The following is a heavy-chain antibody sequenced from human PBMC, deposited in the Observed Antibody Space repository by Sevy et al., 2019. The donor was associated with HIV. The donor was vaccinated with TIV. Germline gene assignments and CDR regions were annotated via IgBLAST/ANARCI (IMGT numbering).Heavy chain of an antibody. V-gene: IGHV3-48*01. Sequence: GGSLRLSCAASGFTFSSYSMNWVRQAPGKGLEWVSYISSSTIYYADSVKGRFTISRDNDKNSLYLQMNGLRAEDTAVDYCARLSGYSSSWSYFDYWGQGTLVTVSS. J-gene: IGHJ4*02. D-gene: IGHD6-13*01. CDR1: GFTFSSYS. CDR2: ISSSTI. CDR3: ARLSGYSSSWSYFDY.